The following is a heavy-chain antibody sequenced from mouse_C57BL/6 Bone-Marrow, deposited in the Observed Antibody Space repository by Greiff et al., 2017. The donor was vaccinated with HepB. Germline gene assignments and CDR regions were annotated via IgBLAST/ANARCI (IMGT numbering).Heavy chain of an antibody. CDR1: GFTFSSYA. CDR3: TRDGESKRRFAC. CDR2: ISSGGDYI. D-gene: IGHD1-2*01. V-gene: IGHV5-9-1*02. J-gene: IGHJ3*01. Sequence: EVKLVESGEGLLKPGASLKLPCAASGFTFSSYAMSWVRQTPEKRLEWVAYISSGGDYIYYADTVKGRFTISRDNARNTLYLQMSSLKSEDTAMFYCTRDGESKRRFACWGQGTLVTVSA.